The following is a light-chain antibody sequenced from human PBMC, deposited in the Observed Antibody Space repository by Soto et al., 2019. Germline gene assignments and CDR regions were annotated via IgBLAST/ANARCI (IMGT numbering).Light chain of an antibody. J-gene: IGKJ2*01. CDR2: DAS. V-gene: IGKV3-11*01. CDR1: QPIGTY. Sequence: EIVLTQSPATLSLSPGERATLSCRASQPIGTYLAWYQQKPGQAPRLLIYDASDRATGIPARFGGSGSGSDFTLTISSLEPEDFAVYYCQQRYNSPVTFGQGTRLEIK. CDR3: QQRYNSPVT.